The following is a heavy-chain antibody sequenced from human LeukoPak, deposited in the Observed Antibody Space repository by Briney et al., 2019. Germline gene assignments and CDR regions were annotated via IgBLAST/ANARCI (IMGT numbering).Heavy chain of an antibody. V-gene: IGHV4-4*02. D-gene: IGHD6-13*01. CDR2: MYHSGRT. J-gene: IGHJ5*02. CDR1: GGSISSSNW. CDR3: ARYLAAANWFDP. Sequence: SETLSLTCAVSGGSISSSNWWSWVRQPPGKGLEWIGEMYHSGRTNYNPSLKSRVTISVDKSKNQFSLKLSSVTAADTAVYYCARYLAAANWFDPWGQGTLVTVSS.